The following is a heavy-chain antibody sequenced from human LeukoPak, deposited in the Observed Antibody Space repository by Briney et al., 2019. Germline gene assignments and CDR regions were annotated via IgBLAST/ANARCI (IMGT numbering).Heavy chain of an antibody. CDR1: GFTMKNFG. V-gene: IGHV3-30*02. D-gene: IGHD6-25*01. CDR2: IWPDGSKK. J-gene: IGHJ4*02. Sequence: PGGSLRLSCEVSGFTMKNFGMHWVRQAPGKGLEWVAFIWPDGSKKYYADSVKGRFAISRENSKNTVYLQMNDLRPEDTALYFCAKISSSAESNFDYWGQGTLLTVSS. CDR3: AKISSSAESNFDY.